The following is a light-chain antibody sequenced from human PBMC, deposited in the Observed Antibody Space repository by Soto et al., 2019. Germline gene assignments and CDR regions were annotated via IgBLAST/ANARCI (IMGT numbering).Light chain of an antibody. Sequence: QSALTQPASGSGSPGQSLTIPCTGTSSDVGGYNSVSWYQQHPGKAPQLLIYDVRYRPSGVSSRFSGSKSGNTASLTISGLQSADEADYYCSSYTANAVRVFVGGTKVTVL. CDR3: SSYTANAVRV. J-gene: IGLJ2*01. V-gene: IGLV2-14*01. CDR2: DVR. CDR1: SSDVGGYNS.